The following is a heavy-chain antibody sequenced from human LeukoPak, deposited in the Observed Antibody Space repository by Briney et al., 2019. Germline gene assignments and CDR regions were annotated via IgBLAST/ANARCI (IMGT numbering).Heavy chain of an antibody. CDR3: ARERQDTIIHSGAFDI. Sequence: PGRSLRLSCAASGFTFSNYFMHWVRQAPGKGLEWVADIANDGSHTSYVESVKGRFTISRDNSKNTLYLQMNSLRVEDTAVYFCARERQDTIIHSGAFDIWGQGTMVTVSS. D-gene: IGHD3-10*01. J-gene: IGHJ3*02. CDR2: IANDGSHT. V-gene: IGHV3-30-3*01. CDR1: GFTFSNYF.